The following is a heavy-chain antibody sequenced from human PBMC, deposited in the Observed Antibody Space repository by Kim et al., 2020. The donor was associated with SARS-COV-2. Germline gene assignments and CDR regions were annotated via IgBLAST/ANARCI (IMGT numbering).Heavy chain of an antibody. CDR2: IYWDDDK. V-gene: IGHV2-5*02. J-gene: IGHJ3*02. CDR3: AHRRDIVVVPAAPDDAFDI. CDR1: GFSLSTSGVG. Sequence: SGPTLVNPTQTLTLTCTFSGFSLSTSGVGVGWIRQPPGKALEWLALIYWDDDKRYSPSLKSRLTITKDTSKNQVVLTMTNMDPVDTATYYCAHRRDIVVVPAAPDDAFDIWGQGTMVTVSS. D-gene: IGHD2-2*01.